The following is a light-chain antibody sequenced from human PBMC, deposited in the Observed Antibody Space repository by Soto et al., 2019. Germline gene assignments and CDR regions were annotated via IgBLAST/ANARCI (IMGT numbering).Light chain of an antibody. Sequence: QSALPQPASVSGSPGQSITISCTGTSSDVGGFNYVSWYQQHPGKAPKLMIYEVSNRPSGVSNRFSGSKSGKTASLTISGLQAEDEADYYCSSYKTSSTEVFGTGTKVTVL. CDR1: SSDVGGFNY. J-gene: IGLJ1*01. V-gene: IGLV2-14*01. CDR2: EVS. CDR3: SSYKTSSTEV.